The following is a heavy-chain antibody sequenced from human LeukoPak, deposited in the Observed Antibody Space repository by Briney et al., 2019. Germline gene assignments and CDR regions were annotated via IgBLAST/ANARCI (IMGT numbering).Heavy chain of an antibody. CDR3: ARARGSVYDSSGYYSDY. CDR2: IIPIFGTA. J-gene: IGHJ4*02. V-gene: IGHV1-69*13. CDR1: GGTFSSYA. D-gene: IGHD3-22*01. Sequence: SVKVSCKASGGTFSSYAISWVRQAPGQGLEWMGGIIPIFGTANYAQKFQGSVTITADESTSTAYMELSSLRSEDTAVYYCARARGSVYDSSGYYSDYWGQGTLVTVSS.